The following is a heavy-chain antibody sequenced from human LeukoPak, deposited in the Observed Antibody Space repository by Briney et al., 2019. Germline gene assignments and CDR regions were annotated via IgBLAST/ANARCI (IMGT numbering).Heavy chain of an antibody. Sequence: PSETLSLTRTVSGGSISSYYWSWIRQPLGKGLEWIGYIYYSGSTNYNPSLKSRVTISVDTSKNQFSLKLSSVTAAYTAVYYCARGSASYNWLYYYYYYMDVWGKGTTVTVSS. D-gene: IGHD1-20*01. CDR3: ARGSASYNWLYYYYYYMDV. CDR2: IYYSGST. J-gene: IGHJ6*03. CDR1: GGSISSYY. V-gene: IGHV4-59*01.